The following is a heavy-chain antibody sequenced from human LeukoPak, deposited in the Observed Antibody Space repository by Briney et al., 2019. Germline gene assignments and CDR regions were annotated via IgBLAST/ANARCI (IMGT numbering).Heavy chain of an antibody. Sequence: SETLSLTCTVSGGSISSGDYYWSWIRQPAGKGLEWIGRIYTSGSTNYNPSLKSRVTISVDTSKNQFSLKLSSVTAADTAVYYCARGGYSYGWFDYWGQGTLVTVSS. J-gene: IGHJ4*02. D-gene: IGHD5-18*01. CDR3: ARGGYSYGWFDY. V-gene: IGHV4-61*02. CDR2: IYTSGST. CDR1: GGSISSGDYY.